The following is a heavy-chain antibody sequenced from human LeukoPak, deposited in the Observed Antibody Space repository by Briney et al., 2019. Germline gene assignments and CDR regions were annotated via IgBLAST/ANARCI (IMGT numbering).Heavy chain of an antibody. V-gene: IGHV3-23*01. D-gene: IGHD6-19*01. J-gene: IGHJ4*02. Sequence: PGGSLRLSCAASGFTFSSFAMSFVRQAPGKGLEWVSAISSSGGNTYYAESVEGRFTISRDNSKGTLYLQMNSLRADDTAVYYCAKSEPYSSGWKFDYWGQGTLVTVSS. CDR2: ISSSGGNT. CDR1: GFTFSSFA. CDR3: AKSEPYSSGWKFDY.